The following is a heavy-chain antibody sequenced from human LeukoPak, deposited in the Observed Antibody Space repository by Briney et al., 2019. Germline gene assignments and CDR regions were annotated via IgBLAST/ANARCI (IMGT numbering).Heavy chain of an antibody. CDR3: ARDGWFGDYNWFDP. V-gene: IGHV3-48*01. Sequence: GESLRLSCAASGFTFSSYGMNWVRQAPGKGLEWVSYISSASNTIYYADSVKGRFTISRDNAKNSLYLQMNSLRAEDTATYYCARDGWFGDYNWFDPWGQGTLVTVSS. CDR2: ISSASNTI. D-gene: IGHD3-10*01. J-gene: IGHJ5*02. CDR1: GFTFSSYG.